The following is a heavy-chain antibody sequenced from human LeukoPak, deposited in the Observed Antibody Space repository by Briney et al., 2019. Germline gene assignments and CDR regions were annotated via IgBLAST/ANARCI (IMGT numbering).Heavy chain of an antibody. CDR3: ARMGNYGDYVFAFDI. D-gene: IGHD4-17*01. CDR2: ISSSSSYI. V-gene: IGHV3-21*01. Sequence: PGGSLRLSCAVSGFTFSSYTMNWVRQAPGKGLEWVSSISSSSSYIYYADSVKGRFTISRDNAKNSLYLQMNSLRAEDTAVYYCARMGNYGDYVFAFDIWGQGTMVTVSS. J-gene: IGHJ3*02. CDR1: GFTFSSYT.